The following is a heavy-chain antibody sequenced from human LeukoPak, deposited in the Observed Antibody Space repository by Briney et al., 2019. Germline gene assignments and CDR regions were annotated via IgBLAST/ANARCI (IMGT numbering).Heavy chain of an antibody. J-gene: IGHJ4*02. Sequence: GGSLRRSCAASGFTFSSYEMNWVRQAPGKGLEWVAYISSSGSTIYYADSVKGRFTISRDNAKHSLYLQMNSLRAEDTAVYYCARAGYSYGYWFDYWGQGTLVTVSS. D-gene: IGHD5-18*01. CDR1: GFTFSSYE. CDR3: ARAGYSYGYWFDY. V-gene: IGHV3-48*03. CDR2: ISSSGSTI.